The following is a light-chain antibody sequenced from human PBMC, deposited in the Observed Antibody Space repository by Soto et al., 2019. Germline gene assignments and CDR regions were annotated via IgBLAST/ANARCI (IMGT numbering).Light chain of an antibody. J-gene: IGKJ1*01. CDR3: QQYNNWPPWT. V-gene: IGKV3-15*01. CDR1: QSVSNN. Sequence: ILMTQSPATLSVSPGERATLSCRASQSVSNNLAGYQQKPGQAPRLLIYDASTRATGIPARFSGSGSGTEFTLTISGLQSEDLAVYYCQQYNNWPPWTFGKGTKVEIK. CDR2: DAS.